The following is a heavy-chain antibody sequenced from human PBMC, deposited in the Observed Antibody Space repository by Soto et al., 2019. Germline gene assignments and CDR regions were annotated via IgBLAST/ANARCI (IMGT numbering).Heavy chain of an antibody. J-gene: IGHJ5*02. Sequence: ASVKVSCKASGYTFTSCYMHWVRQAPGQGLEWLGVINPSGGSTSYAQKFQGRVTMTRDTSTSTVYMELSSLRSEDTAVYYCARGSTIVRGAPSWFDPWGQGTLVTVSS. D-gene: IGHD3-10*01. CDR1: GYTFTSCY. CDR2: INPSGGST. CDR3: ARGSTIVRGAPSWFDP. V-gene: IGHV1-46*01.